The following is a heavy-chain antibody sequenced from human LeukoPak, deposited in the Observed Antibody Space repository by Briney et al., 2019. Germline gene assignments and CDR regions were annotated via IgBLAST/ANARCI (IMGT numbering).Heavy chain of an antibody. Sequence: GESLKISCKGSGYSFNYHWIAWVRQMPGKGLEWMAIIHPGDSDTRYSPSFQGQVTISVDKSISTAYLQWSSLKASDTAMYYCARHDSSRLYWGQGTLVTVSS. D-gene: IGHD3-22*01. CDR1: GYSFNYHW. CDR2: IHPGDSDT. V-gene: IGHV5-51*01. CDR3: ARHDSSRLY. J-gene: IGHJ4*02.